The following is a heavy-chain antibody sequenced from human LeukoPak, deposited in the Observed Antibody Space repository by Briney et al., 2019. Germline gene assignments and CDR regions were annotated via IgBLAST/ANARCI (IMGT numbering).Heavy chain of an antibody. Sequence: SETLSLTCTVSGGSISGTSYFWGWIRQTPGKGLEWIGNVYYSGSTYYHPSLKSRVTVSVDTSKSQFSLNLSSVTGADTAVYYCARLYPHGSGSQWGQGTLVTVSS. D-gene: IGHD3-10*01. CDR3: ARLYPHGSGSQ. J-gene: IGHJ4*02. CDR2: VYYSGST. CDR1: GGSISGTSYF. V-gene: IGHV4-39*01.